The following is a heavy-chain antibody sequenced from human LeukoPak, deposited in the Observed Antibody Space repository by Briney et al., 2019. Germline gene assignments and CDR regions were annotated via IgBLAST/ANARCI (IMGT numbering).Heavy chain of an antibody. J-gene: IGHJ4*02. V-gene: IGHV1-24*01. CDR2: FDPEDGET. Sequence: ASVKVSCKVSGYTLTELSMHWVRQAPGKGLEWMGGFDPEDGETIYAQKFQGRVTMTEDTSTDTAYMELSSLRSEDTAVYYCARAPQGYDSSDYLGYWGQGTLVTVSS. CDR3: ARAPQGYDSSDYLGY. D-gene: IGHD3-22*01. CDR1: GYTLTELS.